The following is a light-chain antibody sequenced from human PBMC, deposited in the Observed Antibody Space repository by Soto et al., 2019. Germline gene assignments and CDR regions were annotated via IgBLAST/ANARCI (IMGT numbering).Light chain of an antibody. Sequence: EIVLTQSPGTLSLSPGERATLSCRASQSVSSSYLAWYQQKPGQAPRLLIYGASSRATGIPDRFSGSGSGTDFTLTISRLEHEDVGVYYCQRYGSSRTFGQGTKVEIK. CDR2: GAS. J-gene: IGKJ1*01. CDR3: QRYGSSRT. CDR1: QSVSSSY. V-gene: IGKV3-20*01.